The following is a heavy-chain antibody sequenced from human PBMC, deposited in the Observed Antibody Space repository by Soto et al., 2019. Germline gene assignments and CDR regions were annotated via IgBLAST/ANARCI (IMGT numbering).Heavy chain of an antibody. CDR1: GFTFSSYA. V-gene: IGHV3-23*01. CDR2: ISGSGGST. D-gene: IGHD2-15*01. Sequence: VGSLRLSCAASGFTFSSYAMSWVRQAPGKGLEWVSAISGSGGSTYYADSVKGRFTISRDNSENTLYLQMNSLRAEDTAVYYCARSNIVVVVAATCDYWGQGTLVTVSS. J-gene: IGHJ4*02. CDR3: ARSNIVVVVAATCDY.